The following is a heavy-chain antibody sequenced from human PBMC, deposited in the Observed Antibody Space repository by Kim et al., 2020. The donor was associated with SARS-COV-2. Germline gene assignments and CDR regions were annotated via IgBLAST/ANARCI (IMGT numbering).Heavy chain of an antibody. J-gene: IGHJ6*02. CDR3: ARGGSPNSSSVSPKKSYYYYYGMDV. D-gene: IGHD6-13*01. V-gene: IGHV4-34*01. Sequence: SETLSLTCAVYGGSFSGYYWSWIRQPPGKGLEWIGEINHSGSTNYNPSLKSRVTISVDTSKNQFSLKLSSVTAADTAVYYCARGGSPNSSSVSPKKSYYYYYGMDVWGQGTTVTVSS. CDR2: INHSGST. CDR1: GGSFSGYY.